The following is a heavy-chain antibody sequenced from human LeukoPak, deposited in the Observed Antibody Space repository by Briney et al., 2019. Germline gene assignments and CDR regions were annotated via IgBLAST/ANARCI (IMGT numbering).Heavy chain of an antibody. Sequence: SETLSLTCTVSGGSINSSNYYWGWIRQPPGKGLEWIGSIYYSGSTYYNPSLKSRVTISVDTSKNQFSLKLSSVTAADTAVYYCVPLGTIFGVVPLDYWGQGTLVTVSS. CDR1: GGSINSSNYY. CDR3: VPLGTIFGVVPLDY. D-gene: IGHD3-3*01. CDR2: IYYSGST. J-gene: IGHJ4*02. V-gene: IGHV4-39*01.